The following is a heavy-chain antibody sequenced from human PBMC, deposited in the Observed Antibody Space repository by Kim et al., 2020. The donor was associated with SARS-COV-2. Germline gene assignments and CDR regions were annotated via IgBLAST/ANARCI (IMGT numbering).Heavy chain of an antibody. CDR2: ISYDGSNK. CDR3: AKERYYVFWSGYIDY. CDR1: GFTFSSYG. V-gene: IGHV3-30*18. J-gene: IGHJ4*02. Sequence: GGSLRLSCAASGFTFSSYGMHWVRQAPGKGLEWVAVISYDGSNKYYADSVKGRFTISRDNSKNTLYLQMNSLRAEDTAVYYCAKERYYVFWSGYIDYWGQGTLVTVSS. D-gene: IGHD3-3*01.